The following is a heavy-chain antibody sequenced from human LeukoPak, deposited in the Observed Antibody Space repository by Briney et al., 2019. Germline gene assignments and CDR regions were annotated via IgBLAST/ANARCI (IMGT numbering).Heavy chain of an antibody. D-gene: IGHD2/OR15-2a*01. CDR2: INHSGST. Sequence: SETLSLTCAVYGGSFSGYYWSWIRQPPGKGLEWIGEINHSGSTNYNPSLKSRVTISVDTSKNQFSLKLSSVTAADTAVYYCARAPLSGAPYYYYYYMDVWGQGTTVTVSS. CDR3: ARAPLSGAPYYYYYYMDV. CDR1: GGSFSGYY. V-gene: IGHV4-34*01. J-gene: IGHJ6*03.